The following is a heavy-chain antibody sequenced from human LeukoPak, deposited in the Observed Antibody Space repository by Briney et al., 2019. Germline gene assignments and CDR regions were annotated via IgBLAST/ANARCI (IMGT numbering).Heavy chain of an antibody. V-gene: IGHV3-64*01. CDR3: ARGSVGGDYQVMLGMDV. D-gene: IGHD4-17*01. J-gene: IGHJ6*02. CDR1: GFTFSSYA. CDR2: ISSNGGST. Sequence: PGGSLRLSCAASGFTFSSYAMHWVRQAPGKGLEYVSAISSNGGSTYYANSVKGRFTISRDNSKNTLYLQMGSLRAEDLAVYYCARGSVGGDYQVMLGMDVWGQGTTVTVSS.